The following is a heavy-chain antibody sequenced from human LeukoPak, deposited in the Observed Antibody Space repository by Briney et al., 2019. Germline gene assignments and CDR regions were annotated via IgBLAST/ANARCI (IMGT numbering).Heavy chain of an antibody. CDR1: GFTFSNYW. Sequence: GGSLRLSCAASGFTFSNYWMHWVRQAPGKGLVWVSRINTDGSSTSYADSVKGRFTISRDNAKNTLYLQMNSLRAEDTAVYYCARDRTWELRALDYWGQGTLVTVSS. CDR3: ARDRTWELRALDY. J-gene: IGHJ4*02. V-gene: IGHV3-74*01. D-gene: IGHD1-26*01. CDR2: INTDGSST.